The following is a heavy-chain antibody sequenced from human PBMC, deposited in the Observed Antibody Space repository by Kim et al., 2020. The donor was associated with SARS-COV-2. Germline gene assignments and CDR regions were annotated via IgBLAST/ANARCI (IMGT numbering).Heavy chain of an antibody. D-gene: IGHD6-19*01. CDR2: IGGGNENI. Sequence: GGSLRLSCEGTRFIFKNYAMTWVRQAPGKGLEWVSTIGGGNENISYSEVVRGRFTISRDNSKNMLFLDMNSLRVDDTAVYYCATVYQVAGTHDHYYYG. V-gene: IGHV3-23*01. J-gene: IGHJ6*01. CDR1: RFIFKNYA. CDR3: ATVYQVAGTHDHYYYG.